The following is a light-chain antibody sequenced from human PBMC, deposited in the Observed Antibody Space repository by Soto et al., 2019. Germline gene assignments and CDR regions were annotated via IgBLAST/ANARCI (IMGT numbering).Light chain of an antibody. J-gene: IGKJ3*01. CDR1: QSITNSY. Sequence: EIVLTQSPGTLSLSPGERATLSCRASQSITNSYLAWYQQKPGQAPRLLIYGASSRATGIPDRFSGGGSGADFTLTISRLEPEDFAVYYCHLYGSSPGLFTFGPGTKVDIK. V-gene: IGKV3-20*01. CDR2: GAS. CDR3: HLYGSSPGLFT.